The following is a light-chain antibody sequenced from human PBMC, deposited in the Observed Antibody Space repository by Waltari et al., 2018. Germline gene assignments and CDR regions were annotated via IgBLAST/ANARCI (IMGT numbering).Light chain of an antibody. CDR3: YSYAGGRV. J-gene: IGLJ1*01. CDR1: SGDVGSSNL. Sequence: QSALTQPASVSGSPGQSITISCTGSSGDVGSSNLVSWYLQYPGKAPKLIIYEVTKRPTGRSNRFPGSKSGNTASLTISGLQAEDEADYYCYSYAGGRVFGSGTKVTVL. CDR2: EVT. V-gene: IGLV2-23*02.